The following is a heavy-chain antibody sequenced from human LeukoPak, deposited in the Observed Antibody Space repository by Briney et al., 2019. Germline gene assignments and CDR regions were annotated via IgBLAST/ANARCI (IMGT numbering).Heavy chain of an antibody. J-gene: IGHJ4*02. Sequence: GGSLRLSCAASGFTFSIYWMSWARQAPGEGLEWVANVNQDGSQKYYVDSVKGRFTISRDNAKNSLYLQMNSLRAEDTAVYYCARHKDWTFDYWGQGTLVTVSS. CDR1: GFTFSIYW. V-gene: IGHV3-7*02. CDR3: ARHKDWTFDY. CDR2: VNQDGSQK. D-gene: IGHD3/OR15-3a*01.